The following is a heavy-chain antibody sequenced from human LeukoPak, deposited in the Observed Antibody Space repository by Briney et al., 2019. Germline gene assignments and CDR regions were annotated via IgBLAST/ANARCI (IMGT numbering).Heavy chain of an antibody. J-gene: IGHJ4*02. CDR2: IIPIFGTA. CDR1: GGTFSSYA. D-gene: IGHD2-21*02. Sequence: SVKVSCKASGGTFSSYAISWVRQAPGQGLEWMGRIIPIFGTANYAQKFQGRVTITTDESTSTAYMELSSLRSEDTAVYYSARAEGYCGGDCYPYYLDYSGPGTLVTVSS. CDR3: ARAEGYCGGDCYPYYLDY. V-gene: IGHV1-69*05.